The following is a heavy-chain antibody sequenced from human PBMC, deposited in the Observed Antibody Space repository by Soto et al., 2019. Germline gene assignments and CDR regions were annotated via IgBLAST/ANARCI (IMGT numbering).Heavy chain of an antibody. D-gene: IGHD6-13*01. CDR2: INHSGST. Sequence: PSETLSLTCGVYRGSFSGYYWSWIRQPPGKGQEWIGEINHSGSTNYNPSLKRRATISVDISKSQFSLRLTSVTAADTAVYYCARYNAASGTYYFDFWGQGALVTVCS. V-gene: IGHV4-34*01. CDR1: RGSFSGYY. J-gene: IGHJ4*02. CDR3: ARYNAASGTYYFDF.